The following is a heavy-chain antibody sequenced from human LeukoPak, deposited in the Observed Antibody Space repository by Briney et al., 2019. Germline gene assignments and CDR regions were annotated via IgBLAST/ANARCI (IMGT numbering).Heavy chain of an antibody. CDR3: ARDKRHDYYYYRMDV. CDR2: INPNSGGT. J-gene: IGHJ6*02. V-gene: IGHV1-2*02. Sequence: GSVMVSCKASGCTFIGYYMLWVLQAAGQGLEWMGWINPNSGGTNYEQKFQGKVTMTRDTYNSTAYMELSRLRSDDTAVYYCARDKRHDYYYYRMDVWGQGTTVTVSS. CDR1: GCTFIGYY.